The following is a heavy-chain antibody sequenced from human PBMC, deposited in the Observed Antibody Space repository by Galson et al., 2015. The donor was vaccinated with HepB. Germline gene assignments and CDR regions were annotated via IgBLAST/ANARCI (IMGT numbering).Heavy chain of an antibody. CDR3: ARSYSSSWYWLDP. CDR2: IYHGGST. Sequence: SETLSLTCTVSGGSISSSNYFWVWLRQSPGKGLAWIGSIYHGGSTYYNPSLKSRVTKFVDTSKNQFSLNLSSVTAADTAVYYCARSYSSSWYWLDPWGQGTLVTVSS. CDR1: GGSISSSNYF. V-gene: IGHV4-39*01. J-gene: IGHJ5*02. D-gene: IGHD6-13*01.